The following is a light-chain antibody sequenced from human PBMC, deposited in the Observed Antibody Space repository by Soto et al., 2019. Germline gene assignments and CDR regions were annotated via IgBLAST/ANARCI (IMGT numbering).Light chain of an antibody. V-gene: IGKV1-39*01. CDR3: QQSYSTLLT. CDR2: AAS. CDR1: QSISSY. J-gene: IGKJ1*01. Sequence: DIQTTQSPSSLSASVGDRVTITCRASQSISSYLNWYQQKPGKAPKLLIYAASSLQSGVPSRFSGSGSGTDFTLTISSLQPEDFATYYCQQSYSTLLTFGQGTKVEIK.